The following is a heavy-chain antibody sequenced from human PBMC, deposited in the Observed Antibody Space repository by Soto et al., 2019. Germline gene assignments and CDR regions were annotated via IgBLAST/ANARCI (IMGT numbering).Heavy chain of an antibody. V-gene: IGHV6-1*01. CDR3: ARDVRYNWNYVYSYYSTDV. D-gene: IGHD1-7*01. CDR2: TYYRSKWYN. J-gene: IGHJ6*03. CDR1: GDSVSSNSAA. Sequence: PSQTLSLTCAISGDSVSSNSAAWNWIRQSPSRGLEWLGRTYYRSKWYNDYAVSVKSRITINPDTSKNQFSLQLNSVTPEDTAVYYCARDVRYNWNYVYSYYSTDVWGKGTTVTVSS.